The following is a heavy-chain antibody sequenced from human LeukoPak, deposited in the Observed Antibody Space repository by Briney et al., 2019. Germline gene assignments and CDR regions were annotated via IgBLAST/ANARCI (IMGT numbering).Heavy chain of an antibody. D-gene: IGHD5-24*01. V-gene: IGHV2-5*02. CDR1: GFSLSTSGVG. Sequence: SGPTLVKPTQTLTLTCTFSGFSLSTSGVGVGWIRQPPGKALEWLALIYWDDDKRYSPSLKSRLTITKDTSKNQVVLTMTNMAPVHKATYYCAHPLGDFASWGEGTLVTVSS. J-gene: IGHJ4*02. CDR3: AHPLGDFAS. CDR2: IYWDDDK.